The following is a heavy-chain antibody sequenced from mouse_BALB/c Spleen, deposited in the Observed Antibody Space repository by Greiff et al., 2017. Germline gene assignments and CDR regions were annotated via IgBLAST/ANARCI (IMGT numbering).Heavy chain of an antibody. CDR2: IRNKANGYTT. Sequence: EVKLVESGGGLVQPGGSLRLSCATSGFTFTDYYMSWVRQPPGKALEWLGFIRNKANGYTTEYSATVKGRFTISRDNSQSILYLQMNTLRAEDSATYYCARDTRDYWGQGTSVTVSS. CDR3: ARDTRDY. J-gene: IGHJ4*01. V-gene: IGHV7-3*02. CDR1: GFTFTDYY.